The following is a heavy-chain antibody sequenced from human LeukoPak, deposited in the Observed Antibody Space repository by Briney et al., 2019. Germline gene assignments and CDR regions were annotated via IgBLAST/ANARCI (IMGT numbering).Heavy chain of an antibody. CDR3: ALASQLYYYYGMDV. CDR1: GGTFSSYA. Sequence: GASVKVSCTASGGTFSSYAISWVRQAPGQGLEWMGRIIPILGIANYARKFQGRVTITADKSTSTAYMELSSLRSEDTAVYYCALASQLYYYYGMDVWGQGTTVTVSS. V-gene: IGHV1-69*04. D-gene: IGHD1-1*01. J-gene: IGHJ6*02. CDR2: IIPILGIA.